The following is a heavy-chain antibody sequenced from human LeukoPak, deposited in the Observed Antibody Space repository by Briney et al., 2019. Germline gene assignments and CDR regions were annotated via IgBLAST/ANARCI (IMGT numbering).Heavy chain of an antibody. Sequence: GGSLRLSGAASGFTFSSYDMSWVRQAPGKGLEWVSASGGDGGSTYADSVKGRFTISRDNSKNTLYLQMNSLRAEDTATYYCAKALNYWYFDLWGRGNLVTVSS. J-gene: IGHJ2*01. CDR2: SGGDGGST. CDR3: AKALNYWYFDL. CDR1: GFTFSSYD. V-gene: IGHV3-23*01.